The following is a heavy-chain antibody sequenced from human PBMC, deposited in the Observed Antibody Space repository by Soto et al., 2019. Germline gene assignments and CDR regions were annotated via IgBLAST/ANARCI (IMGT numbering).Heavy chain of an antibody. CDR1: GGSISSGGYY. J-gene: IGHJ6*02. Sequence: QVQLQESGPGLVKPSQTLSLTCTVSGGSISSGGYYWSWIRQHPGKGLEWIGYISYSGNTYYNPPLRSRXXIXVXXSKSHFSLNLNSVTAADTAVYYCARAVPGFYGMDVWGQGTTVTVSS. CDR3: ARAVPGFYGMDV. V-gene: IGHV4-31*03. CDR2: ISYSGNT. D-gene: IGHD3-10*01.